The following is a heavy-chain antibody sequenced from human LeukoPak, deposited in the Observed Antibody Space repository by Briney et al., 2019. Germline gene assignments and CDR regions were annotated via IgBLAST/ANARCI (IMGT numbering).Heavy chain of an antibody. Sequence: GASVKVSCKASGGTFSSYAISWVRQAPGQGLEWMGGIIPIFGTANYAQKFQGRVTITADESTSTAYMELSSLRSEDTAVYYCASESGGSCYGQCYYYYGMDVWGQGTTVTVSS. CDR3: ASESGGSCYGQCYYYYGMDV. V-gene: IGHV1-69*13. J-gene: IGHJ6*02. CDR1: GGTFSSYA. D-gene: IGHD2-15*01. CDR2: IIPIFGTA.